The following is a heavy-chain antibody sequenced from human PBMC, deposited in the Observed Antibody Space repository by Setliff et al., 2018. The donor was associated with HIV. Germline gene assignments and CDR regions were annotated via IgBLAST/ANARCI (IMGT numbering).Heavy chain of an antibody. CDR2: MHYSGRT. CDR3: ARWGETTGIKAFDL. J-gene: IGHJ3*01. Sequence: SETLSLTCTVSDNSITNYYWNWIRQPPGKGLEWIGYMHYSGRTSYNPSLRSRVTTSVNTSKNQLSLNLSSVTAADTAVYYCARWGETTGIKAFDLWGQGTMVTVSS. D-gene: IGHD1-1*01. CDR1: DNSITNYY. V-gene: IGHV4-59*01.